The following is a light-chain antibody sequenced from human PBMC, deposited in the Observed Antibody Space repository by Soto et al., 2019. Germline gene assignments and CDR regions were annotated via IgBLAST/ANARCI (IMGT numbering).Light chain of an antibody. CDR1: QSVSSTY. CDR3: QQYGTSPRT. J-gene: IGKJ1*01. V-gene: IGKV3-20*01. Sequence: EVVLTQSPATLSLSPGERATLSCRASQSVSSTYVAWYHQKPGQAPRLLIYGTSTRATGIPDRFSGSGSGTDFTLTISRLEPEDFAVYYCQQYGTSPRTFGQGTKVDIK. CDR2: GTS.